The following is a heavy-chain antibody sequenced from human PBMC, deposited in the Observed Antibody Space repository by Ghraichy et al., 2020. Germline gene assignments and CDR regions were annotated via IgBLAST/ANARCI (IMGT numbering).Heavy chain of an antibody. Sequence: SQTLSLTCTLSGGSISSHYWSWIRQPPGKGLEWIGYVDYRGSTNYNPSLKSRVTISGDTSKNQFSLKLSSVTAADTAVYYCASHAPILRYGMDVWGPGTTVTVSS. J-gene: IGHJ6*02. V-gene: IGHV4-59*11. CDR2: VDYRGST. CDR3: ASHAPILRYGMDV. CDR1: GGSISSHY.